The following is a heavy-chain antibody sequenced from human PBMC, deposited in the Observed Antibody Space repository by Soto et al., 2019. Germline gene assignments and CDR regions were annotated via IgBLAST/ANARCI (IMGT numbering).Heavy chain of an antibody. J-gene: IGHJ6*02. CDR3: ARDRGIATDYGMDV. D-gene: IGHD6-13*01. CDR2: ISISSSYI. V-gene: IGHV3-21*01. CDR1: GFTFSSYS. Sequence: EVQLVESGGGLVKPGGSLRLSGAASGFTFSSYSMNWVRQAPGKGLEWVSSISISSSYIYYADSVKGRFTISRDNAKNSLYLQMNSLRAEDTAVYYCARDRGIATDYGMDVWGQGTTVTVSS.